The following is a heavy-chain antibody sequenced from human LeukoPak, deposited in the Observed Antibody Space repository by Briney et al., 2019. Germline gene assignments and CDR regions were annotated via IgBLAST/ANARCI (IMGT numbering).Heavy chain of an antibody. CDR1: GYTFTSYG. V-gene: IGHV1-18*01. CDR3: ARVEDYYDSSGYYYFDY. J-gene: IGHJ4*02. Sequence: ASVKVSCKASGYTFTSYGISWVRQAPGQGLEWMGWISAYNGNTNYAQKLQGRVTMTTDTSTSTAYMELRSLRSDDTAVYYCARVEDYYDSSGYYYFDYWGQRTLVTVSS. CDR2: ISAYNGNT. D-gene: IGHD3-22*01.